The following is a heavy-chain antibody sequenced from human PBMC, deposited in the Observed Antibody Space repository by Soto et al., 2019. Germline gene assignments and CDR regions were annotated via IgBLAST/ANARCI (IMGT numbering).Heavy chain of an antibody. CDR3: AGGSGWISDS. D-gene: IGHD6-19*01. CDR1: GFTFSPYW. Sequence: EVQLVESGGGLVQPGGSLRLSCAVSGFTFSPYWMSRVRQAPGKGLQWVAIIKDDGGDEHYLEAVRGRFTISRDNAKKSLYLAMDSLRVEDTAVYYCAGGSGWISDSWGQGTLVTVSS. CDR2: IKDDGGDE. J-gene: IGHJ4*02. V-gene: IGHV3-7*05.